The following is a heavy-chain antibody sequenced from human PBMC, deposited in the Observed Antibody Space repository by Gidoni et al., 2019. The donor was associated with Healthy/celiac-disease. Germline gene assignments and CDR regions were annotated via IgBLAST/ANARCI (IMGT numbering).Heavy chain of an antibody. CDR3: TRLAGFDP. Sequence: RSKANSYATAYAASVKGRFTISRDDSKNTAYLQMNSLKTEDTAVYYCTRLAGFDPWGQGTLVTVSS. CDR2: RSKANSYAT. J-gene: IGHJ5*02. V-gene: IGHV3-73*01.